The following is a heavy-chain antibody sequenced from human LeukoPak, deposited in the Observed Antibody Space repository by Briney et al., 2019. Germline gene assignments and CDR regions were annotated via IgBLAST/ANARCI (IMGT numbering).Heavy chain of an antibody. CDR2: IYYSGST. Sequence: SETLSLTCTVSGGSISSSSYYWGWIRQPPGKGLEWIGSIYYSGSTYYNPSLKSRVTISVDTSKNQFSLKLSSVTAADTAVYYCARGGNNTIFGVVTFDYWGQGTLVTVSS. J-gene: IGHJ4*02. V-gene: IGHV4-39*01. CDR3: ARGGNNTIFGVVTFDY. D-gene: IGHD3-3*01. CDR1: GGSISSSSYY.